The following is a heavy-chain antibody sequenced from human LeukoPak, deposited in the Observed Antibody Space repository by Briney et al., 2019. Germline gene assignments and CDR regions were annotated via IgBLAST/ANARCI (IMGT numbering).Heavy chain of an antibody. J-gene: IGHJ4*02. V-gene: IGHV4-34*01. CDR2: INHSGST. Sequence: SETLSLTCAVYGGSFSGYYWSWIRQPPGKGLEWIGEINHSGSTNYNPSLKSRVTISVDTSKNQFSLKLSSETAADTAVYYCARRAGYCSSTSCYWAYYFDYWGQGTLVTVSS. CDR3: ARRAGYCSSTSCYWAYYFDY. CDR1: GGSFSGYY. D-gene: IGHD2-2*01.